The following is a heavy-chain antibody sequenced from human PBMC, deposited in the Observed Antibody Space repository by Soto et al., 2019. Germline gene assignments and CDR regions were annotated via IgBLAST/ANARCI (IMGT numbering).Heavy chain of an antibody. Sequence: ASVKVSCEASGYTFTSYDINWVRQATGQGLEWMGWMNPNSGNTGYAQKFQGRVTMTRNTSISTAYMELSSLRSEDTAVYYCARGPGRTGWFDPWGQGTLVTVSS. D-gene: IGHD3-9*01. CDR3: ARGPGRTGWFDP. J-gene: IGHJ5*02. CDR2: MNPNSGNT. CDR1: GYTFTSYD. V-gene: IGHV1-8*01.